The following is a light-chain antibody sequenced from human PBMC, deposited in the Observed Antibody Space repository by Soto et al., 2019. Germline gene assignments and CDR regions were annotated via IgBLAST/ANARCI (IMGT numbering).Light chain of an antibody. CDR1: QGISSY. CDR2: AAS. CDR3: QQYYSYPRT. Sequence: AIRMTQSPSSFSASTGDRVTITCRASQGISSYLAWYQQKPGKAPKLMIYAASTFQSGLPSRFSGSGSGTDFTLTISCLQSEDFATYYCQQYYSYPRTFGQGTKVEIK. J-gene: IGKJ1*01. V-gene: IGKV1-8*01.